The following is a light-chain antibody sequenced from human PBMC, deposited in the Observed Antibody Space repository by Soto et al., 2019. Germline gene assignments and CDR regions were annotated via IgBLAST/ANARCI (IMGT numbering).Light chain of an antibody. CDR2: AVS. CDR3: SSYTSSSTL. CDR1: RSDVGGYKY. Sequence: QSALTQPASVSGSPGQSITISCTGTRSDVGGYKYVSWYQQHPGKAPKLIIYAVSNRPSGISNRFSGSKSGSTASLTISGLQAEDGADYYCSSYTSSSTLFGTGTKLTVL. V-gene: IGLV2-14*01. J-gene: IGLJ1*01.